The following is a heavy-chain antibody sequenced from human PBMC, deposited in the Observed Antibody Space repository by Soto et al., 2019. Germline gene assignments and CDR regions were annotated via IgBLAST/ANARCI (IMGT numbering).Heavy chain of an antibody. Sequence: VQLQESGPGLVKPSQTLSLTCTVSGVPITSGGNYWSWIRQHPGKGLDWIGYIYYSGSAYYNPYLKSRITISVDTSTNEFSLRLSSVTAADTAVYYCARIPTYYFAMDVWGQGTTVTVSS. J-gene: IGHJ6*02. CDR3: ARIPTYYFAMDV. D-gene: IGHD2-21*01. V-gene: IGHV4-31*03. CDR1: GVPITSGGNY. CDR2: IYYSGSA.